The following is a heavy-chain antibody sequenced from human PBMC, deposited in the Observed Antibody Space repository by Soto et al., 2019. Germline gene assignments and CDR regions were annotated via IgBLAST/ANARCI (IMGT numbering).Heavy chain of an antibody. V-gene: IGHV3-30*18. CDR3: AKGKGQWLLLGY. J-gene: IGHJ4*02. CDR2: ISHDGSEK. Sequence: QVQLVESGGGVVQPGRSLRLSCAASGFTFSSYGMHWVRQAPGKGLEWVAIISHDGSEKYYADSVKGRFTISRDNSKNTLYLQMDSLRAEDTALYYCAKGKGQWLLLGYWGQGTLVTVSS. CDR1: GFTFSSYG. D-gene: IGHD6-19*01.